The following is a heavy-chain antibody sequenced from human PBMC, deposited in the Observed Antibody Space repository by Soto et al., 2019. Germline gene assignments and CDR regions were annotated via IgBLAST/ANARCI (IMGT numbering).Heavy chain of an antibody. CDR3: ASDLWWELPFDY. D-gene: IGHD2-21*01. V-gene: IGHV3-7*01. Sequence: SGGSLRLSCAASGFSFSTYGMHWVRQAPGKGLEWVANIKEDGSEKYYVDSVKGRFTISRDNAKNSLYLQMSSLRAEDTAVYYCASDLWWELPFDYWGQGTLVTVSS. CDR1: GFSFSTYG. CDR2: IKEDGSEK. J-gene: IGHJ4*02.